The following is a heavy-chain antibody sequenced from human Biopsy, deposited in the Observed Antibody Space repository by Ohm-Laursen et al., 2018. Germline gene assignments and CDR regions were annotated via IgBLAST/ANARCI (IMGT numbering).Heavy chain of an antibody. CDR2: ISYTGYT. CDR3: ARGSNDFGGLYFHR. V-gene: IGHV4-59*11. Sequence: GTLSLTCTVSGGSFTGHYWSWIRQPPGKGLEWIGHISYTGYTSYNASLKSRVTISVGTSRNHFSPRLSSLTAADTDVYYCARGSNDFGGLYFHRWGQGTLLTVSS. CDR1: GGSFTGHY. D-gene: IGHD4-23*01. J-gene: IGHJ4*02.